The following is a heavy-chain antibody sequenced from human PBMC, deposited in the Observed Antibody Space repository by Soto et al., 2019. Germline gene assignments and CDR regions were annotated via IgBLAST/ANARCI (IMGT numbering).Heavy chain of an antibody. CDR1: GGTFSNYG. Sequence: QVQLVQSGAEVKKPGSSVKVSCKASGGTFSNYGISWVRQAPGQGLEWMGGIIRIFGTTNYAQKFQGRVTITADQSTRTANMEMSSLRSEDTAVYYCARGGAYDSSGFYVDWGQGTLVTVSS. CDR3: ARGGAYDSSGFYVD. D-gene: IGHD3-22*01. V-gene: IGHV1-69*01. CDR2: IIRIFGTT. J-gene: IGHJ4*02.